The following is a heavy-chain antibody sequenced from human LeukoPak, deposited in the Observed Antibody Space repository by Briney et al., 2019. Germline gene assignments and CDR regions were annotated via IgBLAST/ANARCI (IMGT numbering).Heavy chain of an antibody. J-gene: IGHJ4*02. D-gene: IGHD1-7*01. CDR1: GYTFTGYY. CDR2: INPNSGGT. V-gene: IGHV1-2*02. Sequence: GASVKVSCKASGYTFTGYYMHWVRQAPGQGLEWMGWINPNSGGTNYAQKFQGRVTMTRDTSISTAYMELSRLRSDDTAVYYCARDRELELRGLDFDYWGQGTLVTVSS. CDR3: ARDRELELRGLDFDY.